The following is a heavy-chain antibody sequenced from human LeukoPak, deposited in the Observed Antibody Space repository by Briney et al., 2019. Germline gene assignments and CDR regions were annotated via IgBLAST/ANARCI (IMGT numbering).Heavy chain of an antibody. CDR1: GGSISNYY. Sequence: SETPSLTCTVSGGSISNYYWSWIRQPPGKGLEWIGYIYYSGNTNYNPSLKSRVTISVDTSKNQFSLKLNSVTAADTAVYYCARVRYCSTNRCYDREFDNWGQGTLVTVSS. D-gene: IGHD2-2*01. CDR2: IYYSGNT. V-gene: IGHV4-59*01. CDR3: ARVRYCSTNRCYDREFDN. J-gene: IGHJ4*02.